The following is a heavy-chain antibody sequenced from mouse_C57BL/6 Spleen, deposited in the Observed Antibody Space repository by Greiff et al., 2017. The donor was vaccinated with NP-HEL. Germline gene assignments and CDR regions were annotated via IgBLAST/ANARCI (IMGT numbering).Heavy chain of an antibody. V-gene: IGHV1-64*01. CDR3: ARSPLDYCYEGDAMDY. Sequence: VQLQQSGAELVKPGASVKLSCKASGYTFTSYWMHWVKQRPGQGLEWIGMIHPNSGSTNYNEKFKSKATLTVDKSSSTAYLQLSSLTSEDAAVYYCARSPLDYCYEGDAMDYWGQGTSVTVSS. CDR1: GYTFTSYW. D-gene: IGHD2-12*01. J-gene: IGHJ4*01. CDR2: IHPNSGST.